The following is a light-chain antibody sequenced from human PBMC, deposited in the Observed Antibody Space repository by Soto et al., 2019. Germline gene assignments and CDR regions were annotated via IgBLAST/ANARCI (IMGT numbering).Light chain of an antibody. CDR3: QKYNSAPS. J-gene: IGKJ1*01. Sequence: DIQMTQSPSSLSASVGDRVTITCRASQGISNYLAWYQQKPGKVPKLLIYAASTLQSGVPSRFSGSGSGTDFTLTISSLQPEDVATFYCQKYNSAPSIGQGTKVKI. V-gene: IGKV1-27*01. CDR2: AAS. CDR1: QGISNY.